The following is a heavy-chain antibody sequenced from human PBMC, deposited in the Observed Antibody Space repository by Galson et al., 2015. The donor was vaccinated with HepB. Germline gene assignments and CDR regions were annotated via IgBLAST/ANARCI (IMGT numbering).Heavy chain of an antibody. CDR2: TYYRSNWYN. D-gene: IGHD3-16*01. CDR3: ARDSTGGGRFDY. Sequence: CAISGDSVSSNSAAWNWIRQSPSRGLEWLGRTYYRSNWYNDYAVSVKSRITITPDTSKNQFSLHLSSVTPEDTAVYYCARDSTGGGRFDYWGQETLVTVSS. V-gene: IGHV6-1*01. J-gene: IGHJ4*02. CDR1: GDSVSSNSAA.